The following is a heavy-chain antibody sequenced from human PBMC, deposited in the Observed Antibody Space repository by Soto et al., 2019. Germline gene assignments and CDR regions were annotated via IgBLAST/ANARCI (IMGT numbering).Heavy chain of an antibody. D-gene: IGHD2-8*01. CDR2: IYYSGST. J-gene: IGHJ4*02. Sequence: QVQLQESGPGLVKPSETLSLTCTVSGGSISSYYWSWIRQPPGKGLEWIGYIYYSGSTNYNPSLKSRVTIAVDTSKDQFSLKLSSVTAADPAVCYFVRHWVPLRWGQGTLVTVSS. CDR3: VRHWVPLR. V-gene: IGHV4-59*08. CDR1: GGSISSYY.